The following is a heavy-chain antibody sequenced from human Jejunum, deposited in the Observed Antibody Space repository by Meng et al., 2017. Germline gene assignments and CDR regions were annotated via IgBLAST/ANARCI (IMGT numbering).Heavy chain of an antibody. Sequence: SETLSLTCSVSGGSINDDYWSWIRQPPGKSLEWLGFIYSSGTTNYNPSLESRLTLSIDTPKNQFSLKLSSVTAADTAVYYCARGGASSKPFDYWGQGTLVTVSS. CDR2: IYSSGTT. CDR3: ARGGASSKPFDY. D-gene: IGHD6-13*01. J-gene: IGHJ4*02. V-gene: IGHV4-59*01. CDR1: GGSINDDY.